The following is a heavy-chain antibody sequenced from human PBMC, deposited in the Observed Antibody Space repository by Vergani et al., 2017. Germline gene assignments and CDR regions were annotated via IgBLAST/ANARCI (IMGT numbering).Heavy chain of an antibody. CDR1: GGSFSGYY. V-gene: IGHV4-34*01. Sequence: QVQLQQWGAGLLKPSETLSLTCAVYGGSFSGYYWSWIRQPPGKGLEWIGEINHSGSTNYNPSLKSRVTISVDTSKNQFSLKLSSVTAADTAVYYCASSIDHSGIESITTVTTTWGQGTLVTVSS. D-gene: IGHD4-17*01. CDR3: ASSIDHSGIESITTVTTT. J-gene: IGHJ5*02. CDR2: INHSGST.